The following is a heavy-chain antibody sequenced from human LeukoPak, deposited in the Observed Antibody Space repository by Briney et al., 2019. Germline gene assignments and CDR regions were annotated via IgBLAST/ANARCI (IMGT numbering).Heavy chain of an antibody. CDR3: ARSDTHHIHSSSWHFDY. V-gene: IGHV4-59*01. CDR2: IYYSGST. D-gene: IGHD6-13*01. J-gene: IGHJ4*02. CDR1: GGSISSYY. Sequence: PSETLSLTCTVSGGSISSYYWSWIRQPPGKGLEWIGYIYYSGSTNYNPSLKSRVTISVDTSKTQFSLYLNSVTAADTAVYYCARSDTHHIHSSSWHFDYWAREPWSPSLQ.